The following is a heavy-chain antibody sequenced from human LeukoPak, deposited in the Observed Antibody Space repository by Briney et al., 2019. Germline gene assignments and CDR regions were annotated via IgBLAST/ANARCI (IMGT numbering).Heavy chain of an antibody. CDR2: ISGSGDST. D-gene: IGHD6-6*01. CDR3: ARAGGWGYSSSSGYYFDY. J-gene: IGHJ4*02. Sequence: GGSLRLSCAASGFTFRSYAMSWVRQAPGKGLEWVSVISGSGDSTYYADSVKGRFTISRDNSKNTLYLQMNSLRAEDTAVYYCARAGGWGYSSSSGYYFDYWGQGTLVTVSS. CDR1: GFTFRSYA. V-gene: IGHV3-23*01.